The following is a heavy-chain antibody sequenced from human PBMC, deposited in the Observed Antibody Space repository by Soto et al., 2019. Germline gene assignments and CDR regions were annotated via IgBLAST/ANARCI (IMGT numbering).Heavy chain of an antibody. CDR1: GGSISSGGYS. CDR2: IYHSGST. D-gene: IGHD2-21*01. J-gene: IGHJ4*02. CDR3: ARGNVVAIDY. V-gene: IGHV4-30-2*01. Sequence: SETLSLTCAVSGGSISSGGYSWSWIRQPPGKGLEWIGYIYHSGSTYYNPSLKSRVTISVDRSKNQFSLKLSSVTAADTAVYYCARGNVVAIDYWGQGSLVTVSS.